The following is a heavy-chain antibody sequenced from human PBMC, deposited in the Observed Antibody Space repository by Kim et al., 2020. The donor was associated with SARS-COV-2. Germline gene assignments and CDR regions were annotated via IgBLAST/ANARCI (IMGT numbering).Heavy chain of an antibody. V-gene: IGHV1-46*01. Sequence: ASVKVSCKASGYTFTSYYMHWVRQAPGQGLEWMGIINPSGGSTSYAQKFQGRVTMTRDTSTSTVYMELSSLRSEDTAVYYCASDPDAGSGSIYYYYGMDVCGQGTTGTVSS. CDR3: ASDPDAGSGSIYYYYGMDV. J-gene: IGHJ6*02. CDR2: INPSGGST. CDR1: GYTFTSYY. D-gene: IGHD3-10*01.